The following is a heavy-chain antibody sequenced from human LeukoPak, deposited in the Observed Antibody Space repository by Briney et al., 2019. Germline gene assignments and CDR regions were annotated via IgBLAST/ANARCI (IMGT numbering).Heavy chain of an antibody. CDR3: AKTSSGYYPIFDY. D-gene: IGHD3-22*01. CDR1: GFTFSSYG. V-gene: IGHV3-23*01. Sequence: GGSLRLSCAASGFTFSSYGMSWVRQAPGKGLEWVSAISGSGGSTYYADSVKGRFTISRDNSKNTLYLQMNSLRAEDTALYYCAKTSSGYYPIFDYWGQGTLVTVSS. CDR2: ISGSGGST. J-gene: IGHJ4*02.